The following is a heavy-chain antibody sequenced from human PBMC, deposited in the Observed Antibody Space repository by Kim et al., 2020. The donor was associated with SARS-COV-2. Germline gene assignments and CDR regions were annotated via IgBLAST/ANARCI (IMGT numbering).Heavy chain of an antibody. CDR2: IIPIFVSG. D-gene: IGHD3-22*01. J-gene: IGHJ4*02. Sequence: SVKVSCKASGGSFNNYSFSWVRQAPGQGLEWMGGIIPIFVSGNYAKKFQGRVTITADESTSTAYMELSSLRSEDTAVYYCARDWPYGGPYYDSSNHALPQWGQGTLVTVSS. CDR3: ARDWPYGGPYYDSSNHALPQ. V-gene: IGHV1-69*13. CDR1: GGSFNNYS.